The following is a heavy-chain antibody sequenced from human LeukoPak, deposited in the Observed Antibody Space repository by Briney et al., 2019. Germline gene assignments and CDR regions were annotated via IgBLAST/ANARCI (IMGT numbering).Heavy chain of an antibody. V-gene: IGHV4-34*01. CDR2: INHSGST. Sequence: SETLSLTCAVYGGSFSGYYWSWIRQPPGKGLEWIGEINHSGSTNYNPSLKSRVTTSVDTSKNQFSLKLSSVTAADTAVYYCARGPDYYGSGSQYGMDVWGKGTTVTVSS. D-gene: IGHD3-10*01. CDR3: ARGPDYYGSGSQYGMDV. J-gene: IGHJ6*04. CDR1: GGSFSGYY.